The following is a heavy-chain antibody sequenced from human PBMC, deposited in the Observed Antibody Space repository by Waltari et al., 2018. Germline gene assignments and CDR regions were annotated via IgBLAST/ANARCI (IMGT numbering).Heavy chain of an antibody. V-gene: IGHV3-7*01. CDR2: IKEDGRQK. D-gene: IGHD1-26*01. J-gene: IGHJ4*02. CDR3: ASGSGDS. CDR1: GFTFNRSW. Sequence: DVQLVESGGGLVQPGGSLRLSCVASGFTFNRSWMNWVRQAPGKGRERVANIKEDGRQKYYVDSVKGRFTISRDNVKNSVYLQMNSLRVEDTAVYYCASGSGDSWGQGTLVTVSS.